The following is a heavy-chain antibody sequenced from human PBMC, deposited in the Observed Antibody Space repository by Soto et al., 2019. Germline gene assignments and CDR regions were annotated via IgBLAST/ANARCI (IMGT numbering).Heavy chain of an antibody. V-gene: IGHV3-30-3*01. CDR3: ASDYGSGSYDGYYGMDV. D-gene: IGHD3-10*01. Sequence: GRSLRLSCAASGFTFSSYAMHWVRQAPGKGLEWVAVISYDGSNKYYADSVKGRFTISRDNSKNTLYLQMNSLRAEDTAVYYCASDYGSGSYDGYYGMDVWGQGTTVTVSS. CDR2: ISYDGSNK. CDR1: GFTFSSYA. J-gene: IGHJ6*02.